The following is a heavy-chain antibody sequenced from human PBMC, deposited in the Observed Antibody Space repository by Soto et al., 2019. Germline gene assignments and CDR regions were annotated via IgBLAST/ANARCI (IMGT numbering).Heavy chain of an antibody. D-gene: IGHD2-21*02. V-gene: IGHV1-69*02. CDR2: IIPLLGIA. CDR1: GGTFSSYT. Sequence: QVQLVQSGAEVKKPGSSVKVSCKASGGTFSSYTISWVRQAPGQGLEWMGRIIPLLGIANYAQKFQGRVTMTADKSTSTAEMELSSLRSEDTAVYYCARDDGLAYCGGDCYSWGQGTLVTVSS. CDR3: ARDDGLAYCGGDCYS. J-gene: IGHJ4*02.